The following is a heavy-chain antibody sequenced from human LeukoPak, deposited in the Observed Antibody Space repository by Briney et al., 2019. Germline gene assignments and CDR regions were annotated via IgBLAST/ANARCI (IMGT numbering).Heavy chain of an antibody. CDR2: IYYSGST. Sequence: SETLSLTCTVSGGSISSYYWSWIRQPPGKGLEWIGYIYYSGSTNYNLSLKSRVTISVDTSKNQFSLKLSSVTAADTAVYYCARLGWDSSSWYLYNWFDPWGQGTLVTVSS. V-gene: IGHV4-59*12. J-gene: IGHJ5*02. CDR3: ARLGWDSSSWYLYNWFDP. CDR1: GGSISSYY. D-gene: IGHD6-13*01.